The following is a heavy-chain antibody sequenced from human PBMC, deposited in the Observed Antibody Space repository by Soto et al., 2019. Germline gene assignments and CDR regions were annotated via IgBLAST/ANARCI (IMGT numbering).Heavy chain of an antibody. Sequence: SETLSLTYAVYGGSFSGYYWSWIRQPPGKGLELIGEINHRDTNYTPSLKSRVTISVDTSKNQFSLELSSVTAADTAVYYCARGRNYDVFTGYSVASDNAFHIWGQGTVVT. CDR1: GGSFSGYY. V-gene: IGHV4-34*01. D-gene: IGHD3-9*01. CDR3: ARGRNYDVFTGYSVASDNAFHI. CDR2: INHRDT. J-gene: IGHJ3*02.